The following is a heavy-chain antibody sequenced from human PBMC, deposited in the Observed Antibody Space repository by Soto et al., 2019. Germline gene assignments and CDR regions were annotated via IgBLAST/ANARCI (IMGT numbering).Heavy chain of an antibody. D-gene: IGHD3-22*01. CDR2: INYSGST. CDR3: ARGVTYDSSGYYYLG. J-gene: IGHJ4*02. Sequence: PSETLSLTCTVSGGSISSGDYYWSWIRQPPGKGLEWIGYINYSGSTNYNPSLKSRVTISVDTSKNQFSLKLSSVTAADTAVYYCARGVTYDSSGYYYLGWGQGTLVTVSS. CDR1: GGSISSGDYY. V-gene: IGHV4-30-4*01.